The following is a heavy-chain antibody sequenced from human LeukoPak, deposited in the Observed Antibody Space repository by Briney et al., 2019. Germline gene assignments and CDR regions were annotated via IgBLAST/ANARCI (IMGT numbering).Heavy chain of an antibody. CDR2: IYYSGST. D-gene: IGHD3-22*01. Sequence: SETLSLTCTVSGGSISSGDYYWSWIRQPPGKGLEWIGYIYYSGSTCYNPSLKSRVTISVDTSKNQFSLNLSSVTAADTAVYYCTRVPYYDSSAIFDYWGQGTLVTVSS. J-gene: IGHJ4*02. V-gene: IGHV4-30-4*01. CDR3: TRVPYYDSSAIFDY. CDR1: GGSISSGDYY.